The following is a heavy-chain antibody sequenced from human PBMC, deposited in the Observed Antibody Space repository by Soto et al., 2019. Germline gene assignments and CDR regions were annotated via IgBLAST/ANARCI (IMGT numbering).Heavy chain of an antibody. CDR3: ANESGSGWA. CDR1: GFTFSSYA. CDR2: ISGSGRST. D-gene: IGHD6-19*01. Sequence: EVQLLESGGGLVQPGGSLRLSCAASGFTFSSYAMSWVRQAPGKGLEWVSAISGSGRSTYYADSVKGRFTISRDSSKDTLYLQMNSMRAEDTAVYYCANESGSGWAWGQGTLVTVSS. V-gene: IGHV3-23*01. J-gene: IGHJ5*02.